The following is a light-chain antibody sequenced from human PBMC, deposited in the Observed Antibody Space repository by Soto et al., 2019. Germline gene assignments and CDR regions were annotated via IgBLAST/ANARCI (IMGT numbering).Light chain of an antibody. CDR1: SSDVGEYNY. Sequence: QSVLTHPASVSGSLGQSITISCTGTSSDVGEYNYVSWYQQHPGKAPKLMIYEVRNRPSGVSNRFSGSKSGNTASLTISGLQAEDEADYYCSSYTSTSTLYVFGTGTKVTVL. V-gene: IGLV2-14*01. J-gene: IGLJ1*01. CDR2: EVR. CDR3: SSYTSTSTLYV.